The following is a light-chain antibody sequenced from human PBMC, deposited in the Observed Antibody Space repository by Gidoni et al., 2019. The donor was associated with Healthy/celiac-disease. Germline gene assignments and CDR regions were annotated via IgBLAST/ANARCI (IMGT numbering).Light chain of an antibody. CDR1: SSDVGGYNY. CDR3: SSYTSSSGV. J-gene: IGLJ3*02. Sequence: QSALTQPASVSGSPGQSITISCTGTSSDVGGYNYVSWYQQHPGKAPKLMIYDVSIRPSGVSNRFSGSKSGNTASLTISGLQAEDEADYYCSSYTSSSGVFGGGTKLTVL. V-gene: IGLV2-14*01. CDR2: DVS.